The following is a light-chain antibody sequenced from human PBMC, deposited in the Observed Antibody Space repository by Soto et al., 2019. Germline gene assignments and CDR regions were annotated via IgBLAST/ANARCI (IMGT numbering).Light chain of an antibody. Sequence: SYELTQPPSVSAAPGQTAKITCGGNNIESRSVHWYQQKPGQAPVLVVYEDSDRPSGSPERFSGSNSGNTATLTISRVEAGDEADYYCQVWDSSSDRAVFGGGTQLTVL. V-gene: IGLV3-21*02. CDR3: QVWDSSSDRAV. J-gene: IGLJ7*01. CDR2: EDS. CDR1: NIESRS.